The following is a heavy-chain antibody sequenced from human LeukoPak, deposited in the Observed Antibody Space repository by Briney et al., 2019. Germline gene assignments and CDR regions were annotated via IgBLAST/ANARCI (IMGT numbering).Heavy chain of an antibody. CDR1: GGSFSGYY. J-gene: IGHJ5*02. CDR2: INHSGST. D-gene: IGHD2-2*01. V-gene: IGHV4-34*01. CDR3: ARHMRGNIVVVPAATRLGWFDP. Sequence: PSETLSLTCAVYGGSFSGYYWSWIRQPPGKGLEWIGEINHSGSTNYNPSLKSRVTISVDTSKNQFSLKLSSVTAADTAVYYCARHMRGNIVVVPAATRLGWFDPWGQGTLVTVSS.